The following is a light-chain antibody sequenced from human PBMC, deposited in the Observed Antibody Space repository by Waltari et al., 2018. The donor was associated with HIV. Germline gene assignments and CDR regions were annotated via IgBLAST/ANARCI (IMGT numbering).Light chain of an antibody. V-gene: IGLV2-11*01. CDR1: SSDVGGYNY. CDR2: DVN. J-gene: IGLJ1*01. Sequence: QSALTQPASVSGSPGQPVTISCTGTSSDVGGYNYVSWYQQHPGKAPKLMIYDVNKRPSGVPDRFAGSKSGNTASLTISGLQTEDEADYYCYSYAGSYTSVFGTGTTVTVL. CDR3: YSYAGSYTSV.